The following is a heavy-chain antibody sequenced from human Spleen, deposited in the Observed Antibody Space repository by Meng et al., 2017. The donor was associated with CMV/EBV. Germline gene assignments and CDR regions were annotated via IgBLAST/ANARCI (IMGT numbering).Heavy chain of an antibody. CDR2: ISHDGSNK. CDR1: GFTFSSYK. Sequence: GESLKISCAASGFTFSSYKMHWVRQAPGKGLEWVAVISHDGSNKYYADSVKGRFTISRDNSKNTLYLQMNSLRAEDTAVYYCASQYRPETYYYYNIDVWGQGTTVTVSS. J-gene: IGHJ6*02. V-gene: IGHV3-30*04. CDR3: ASQYRPETYYYYNIDV. D-gene: IGHD3-16*02.